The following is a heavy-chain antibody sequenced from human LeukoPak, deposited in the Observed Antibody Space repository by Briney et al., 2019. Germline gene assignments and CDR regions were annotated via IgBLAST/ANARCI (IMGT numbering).Heavy chain of an antibody. J-gene: IGHJ6*03. CDR3: ARQFRAAQDYYYYYYMDV. CDR1: GGSISSHY. Sequence: LETLSLTCTVSGGSISSHYWSWIRQPPGKGLEWIGYIYYSGSTNYNPSLKSRVTISVDTSKNQFSLKLSSVTAADTAVYYCARQFRAAQDYYYYYYMDVWGKGTTVTVSS. D-gene: IGHD6-13*01. CDR2: IYYSGST. V-gene: IGHV4-59*11.